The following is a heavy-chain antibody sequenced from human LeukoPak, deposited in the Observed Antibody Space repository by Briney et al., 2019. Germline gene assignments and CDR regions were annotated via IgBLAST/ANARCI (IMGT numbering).Heavy chain of an antibody. J-gene: IGHJ5*02. V-gene: IGHV1-2*02. D-gene: IGHD6-13*01. Sequence: GASVKVSCKASGYTFTGYYMHWVRQAPGQGLEWMGWINPNSGGTNYAQKFQGRVTMTRDTSISTAYMELSRLRSDDTAVYYCARASSSPLTSGKFSEWFDPWGQGTLVTVSS. CDR2: INPNSGGT. CDR3: ARASSSPLTSGKFSEWFDP. CDR1: GYTFTGYY.